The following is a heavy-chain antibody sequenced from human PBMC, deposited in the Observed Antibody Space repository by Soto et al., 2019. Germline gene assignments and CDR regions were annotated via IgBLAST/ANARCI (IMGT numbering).Heavy chain of an antibody. D-gene: IGHD3-16*01. Sequence: QVQLVESGGGVVQPGTSLRLSCIGSGFTFRSYVIHWVRQAPGKGLEWVALTSYDGSNNSYGDSVKGRFTISRHNSRNTVELQMDSLRFDDTALYYCARWGTTGGLDVWGQGTLVSVSS. J-gene: IGHJ4*02. V-gene: IGHV3-33*05. CDR2: TSYDGSNN. CDR1: GFTFRSYV. CDR3: ARWGTTGGLDV.